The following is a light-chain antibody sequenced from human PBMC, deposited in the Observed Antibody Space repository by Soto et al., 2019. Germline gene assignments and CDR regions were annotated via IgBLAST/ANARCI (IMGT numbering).Light chain of an antibody. Sequence: QSVLTQPPSVSGAPGQRVTISCIGSSSNIGAGYDVHWYQHFPGTAPKLLIYGNKNRPSGVPDRFSGSKSGTSASLAITGLQAEDEADYYCQSYDNSLSVLYVFGTGTKVTVL. V-gene: IGLV1-40*01. CDR3: QSYDNSLSVLYV. J-gene: IGLJ1*01. CDR2: GNK. CDR1: SSNIGAGYD.